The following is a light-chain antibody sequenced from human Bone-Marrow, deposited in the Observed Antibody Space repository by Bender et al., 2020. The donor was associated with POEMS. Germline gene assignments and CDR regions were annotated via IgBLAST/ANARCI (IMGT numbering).Light chain of an antibody. CDR2: DDS. V-gene: IGLV3-21*02. J-gene: IGLJ2*01. CDR1: NLQSMS. Sequence: SYVLTQPPSVSVAPGQTASITCGGNNLQSMSVHWYQQKQGQAPVLVVYDDSARPSGIPERFSGSISGDTASLTICRVEAGDEADFCCQVWGISSVFFGRWTKLTVL. CDR3: QVWGISSVF.